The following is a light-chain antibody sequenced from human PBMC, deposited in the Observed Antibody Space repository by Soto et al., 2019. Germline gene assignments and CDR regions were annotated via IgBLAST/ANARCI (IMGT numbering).Light chain of an antibody. J-gene: IGKJ1*01. CDR1: QSISSY. V-gene: IGKV1-39*01. Sequence: DIQMTQSPSSLSASVGDRVTITCRASQSISSYLNWYQQKPGKAPKVLIYAASSLQSGVPSRFSGSGSGTDFTLSISSLQPEDFATYYCHQTYGKHRTFGQGTKVDIK. CDR3: HQTYGKHRT. CDR2: AAS.